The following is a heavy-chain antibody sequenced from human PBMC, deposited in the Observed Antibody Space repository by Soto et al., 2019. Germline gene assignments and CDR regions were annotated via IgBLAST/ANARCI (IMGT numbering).Heavy chain of an antibody. Sequence: SETLSLTCTVSGGSISSGGYYWSWIRQHPGKGLKWIGYIYYSGSTYYNPSLKSRVTISVDMSKNQFSLKLSSVTAADTAVYYCARDITMLGYFDYWGQGTLVTVPQ. J-gene: IGHJ4*02. D-gene: IGHD3-10*02. CDR3: ARDITMLGYFDY. CDR2: IYYSGST. V-gene: IGHV4-31*03. CDR1: GGSISSGGYY.